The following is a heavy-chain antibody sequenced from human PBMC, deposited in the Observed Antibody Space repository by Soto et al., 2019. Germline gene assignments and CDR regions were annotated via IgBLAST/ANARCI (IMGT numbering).Heavy chain of an antibody. CDR3: AKGVRDWLLSLDAFDI. J-gene: IGHJ3*02. CDR2: ISYDGSNK. V-gene: IGHV3-30*18. D-gene: IGHD3-9*01. Sequence: XECLRLSCAASGFTFSSYGMHWVRQAPGKGLEWVAVISYDGSNKYYADSVKGRFTISRDNSKNTLYLQMNSLRAEDTAVYYCAKGVRDWLLSLDAFDIWGQGTMVTVSS. CDR1: GFTFSSYG.